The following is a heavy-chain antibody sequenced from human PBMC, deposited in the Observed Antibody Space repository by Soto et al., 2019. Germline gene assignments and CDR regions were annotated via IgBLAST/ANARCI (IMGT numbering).Heavy chain of an antibody. CDR2: ISGSGGST. D-gene: IGHD3-9*01. Sequence: GGSLRLSCAASGFTFSSYAMSWVRQAPGKGLEWVSAISGSGGSTYYADSVKGRFTISRDNSKNTLYLQMNSLRAEDTAVYYCANDLSQGDWAYWGQGTLVTVSS. J-gene: IGHJ4*02. V-gene: IGHV3-23*01. CDR1: GFTFSSYA. CDR3: ANDLSQGDWAY.